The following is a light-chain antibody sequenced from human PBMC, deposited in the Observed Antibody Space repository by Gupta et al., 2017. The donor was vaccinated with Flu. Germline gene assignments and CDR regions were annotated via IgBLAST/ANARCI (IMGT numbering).Light chain of an antibody. J-gene: IGLJ2*01. CDR1: NIGGKT. Sequence: GGNNIGGKTVHWYRQRPGQAPVLVVYDDSGRPSGIPERFSGSNSENTATLTISRVEAGDEADYYCQVWDSSSDLVVFGGGTKLTVL. CDR2: DDS. V-gene: IGLV3-21*02. CDR3: QVWDSSSDLVV.